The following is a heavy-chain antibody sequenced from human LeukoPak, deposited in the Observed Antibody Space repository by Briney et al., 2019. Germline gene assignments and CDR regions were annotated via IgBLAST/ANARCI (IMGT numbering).Heavy chain of an antibody. J-gene: IGHJ3*02. D-gene: IGHD3-10*01. CDR2: FYYTGSY. CDR3: VRHDGGGRAFDI. CDR1: GVSITTNYYY. V-gene: IGHV4-39*01. Sequence: SETLSLTCTVSGVSITTNYYYWGWVRQPPGKRLEWIGNFYYTGSYFYNPSLKSRVNIILDTSKNQFSLELRSVTAADTAVYYCVRHDGGGRAFDIWGQGTMVTVSS.